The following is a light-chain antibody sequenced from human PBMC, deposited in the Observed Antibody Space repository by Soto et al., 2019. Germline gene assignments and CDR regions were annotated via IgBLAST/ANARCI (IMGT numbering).Light chain of an antibody. CDR1: QGIRND. J-gene: IGKJ1*01. CDR2: AAS. V-gene: IGKV1-17*01. CDR3: LQYNKYPWT. Sequence: DIQMTQSPSSLSASVGDRVTITCRASQGIRNDLSWYQQKPGKVPKRLIYAASTFQSGVPSRFSGSGSETEFTLTISSLQPEDFATYYCLQYNKYPWTFGQGTKVDIK.